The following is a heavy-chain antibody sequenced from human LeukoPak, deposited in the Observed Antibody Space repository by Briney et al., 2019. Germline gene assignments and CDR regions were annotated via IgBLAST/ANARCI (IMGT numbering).Heavy chain of an antibody. CDR1: GGSISSYY. CDR3: ARAGIVARKGFFDY. V-gene: IGHV4-59*01. Sequence: SETLSLTCTVSGGSISSYYWSWIRQPPGKGLEWIGYIYYSGSTNYNPSLKSRVTISVDTSKNQFSLKLSSVTAADTAVYYCARAGIVARKGFFDYWGQGTLVTVSS. J-gene: IGHJ4*02. CDR2: IYYSGST. D-gene: IGHD5-12*01.